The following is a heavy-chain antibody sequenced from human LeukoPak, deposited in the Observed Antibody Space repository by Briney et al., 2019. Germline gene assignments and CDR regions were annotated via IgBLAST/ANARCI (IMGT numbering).Heavy chain of an antibody. J-gene: IGHJ6*02. CDR2: IYYSGST. D-gene: IGHD6-19*01. V-gene: IGHV4-59*01. CDR3: ARGTAVFGMDV. Sequence: SETLSLTCTISGGSISSYYWSWIRQPPGKGLDWIGYIYYSGSTNYNPSLKSRLTMSVDTSKNQFSLKLSSVTAADTAVYYCARGTAVFGMDVWGQGTTVTVSS. CDR1: GGSISSYY.